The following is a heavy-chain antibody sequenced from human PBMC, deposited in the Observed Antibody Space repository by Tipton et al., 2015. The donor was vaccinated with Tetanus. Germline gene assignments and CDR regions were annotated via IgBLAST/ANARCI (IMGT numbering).Heavy chain of an antibody. Sequence: SLRLSCATSGFRFDNHAMHWVRQGPGKALEWVSGISWNGGTITYADSVKGRFTISRDNSKNSVHLQMDNVRPEDTAKYYCARDGWTTIQEKGIVSWGPGTLVTVSS. V-gene: IGHV3-9*01. CDR2: ISWNGGTI. CDR3: ARDGWTTIQEKGIVS. CDR1: GFRFDNHA. D-gene: IGHD4-11*01. J-gene: IGHJ4*02.